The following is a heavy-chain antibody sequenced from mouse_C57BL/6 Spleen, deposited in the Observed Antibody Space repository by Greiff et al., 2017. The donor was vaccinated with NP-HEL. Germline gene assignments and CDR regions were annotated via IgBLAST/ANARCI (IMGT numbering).Heavy chain of an antibody. V-gene: IGHV2-2*01. D-gene: IGHD2-3*01. CDR3: ARDSDGYFPYYAMDY. CDR1: GFSLTSYG. CDR2: IWSGGST. Sequence: VKLVESGPGLVQPSQSLSITCTVSGFSLTSYGVHWVRQSPGKGLEWLGVIWSGGSTDYNAAFISRLSLSKDNSKSQVFFKMNSLQADDTAIYYCARDSDGYFPYYAMDYWGQGTSVTVSS. J-gene: IGHJ4*01.